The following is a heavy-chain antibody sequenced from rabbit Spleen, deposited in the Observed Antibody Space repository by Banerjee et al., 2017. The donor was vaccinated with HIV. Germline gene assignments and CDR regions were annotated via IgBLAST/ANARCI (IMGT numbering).Heavy chain of an antibody. CDR2: TNTGGSGSG. J-gene: IGHJ4*01. D-gene: IGHD2-1*01. Sequence: QEQLEESGGDLVKPEGSLTLTCTASGFSFSYSYWICWVRQAPGKGLEWIGCTNTGGSGSGYYASWAKGRFAISKTSSTTVTLQMTSLTAADTATYFCARGSAAMTMVITGYYLNLWGQGTLVTVS. CDR1: GFSFSYSYW. V-gene: IGHV1S45*01. CDR3: ARGSAAMTMVITGYYLNL.